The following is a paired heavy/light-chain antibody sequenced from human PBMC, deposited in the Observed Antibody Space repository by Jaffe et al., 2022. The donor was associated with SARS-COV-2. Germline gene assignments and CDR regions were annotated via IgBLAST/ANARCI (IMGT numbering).Light chain of an antibody. CDR2: WAS. V-gene: IGKV4-1*01. CDR1: QSVLYSSNNKNY. CDR3: QQYYSTPYT. J-gene: IGKJ2*01. Sequence: DIVMTQSPDSLAVSLGERATINCKSSQSVLYSSNNKNYLAWYQQKPGQPPKLLIYWASTRESGVPDRFSGSGSGTDFTLTISSLQAEDVAVYYCQQYYSTPYTFGQGTKLEI.
Heavy chain of an antibody. CDR1: GYTFTGYY. V-gene: IGHV1-2*04. CDR2: INPNTGGT. Sequence: QVQLVQSGTEVKKPGASVKVSCKASGYTFTGYYMHWVRQAPGQGLEWMGWINPNTGGTNYAQKFQDWVTMTRDTSINTAYMELSRLRSDDTAVYYCARDRGGGWYGGYYFDYWGQGTLVTVSS. D-gene: IGHD3-3*01. J-gene: IGHJ4*02. CDR3: ARDRGGGWYGGYYFDY.